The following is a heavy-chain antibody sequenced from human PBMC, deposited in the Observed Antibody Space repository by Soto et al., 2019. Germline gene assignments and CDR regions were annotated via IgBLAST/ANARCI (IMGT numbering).Heavy chain of an antibody. Sequence: PGGSLRLSCAASGFTFSSYAMHWVRQAPGKGLEWVAVISYDGSNKYYADSVKGRFTISRDNSKNTLYLQMNSLRAEDTAVYYCARGTGVGSGWSYYYYYGMDVWGQGTTVTVSS. D-gene: IGHD6-19*01. CDR3: ARGTGVGSGWSYYYYYGMDV. CDR2: ISYDGSNK. V-gene: IGHV3-30-3*01. J-gene: IGHJ6*02. CDR1: GFTFSSYA.